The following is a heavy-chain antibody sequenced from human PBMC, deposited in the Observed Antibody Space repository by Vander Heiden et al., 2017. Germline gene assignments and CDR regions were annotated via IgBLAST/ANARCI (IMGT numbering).Heavy chain of an antibody. J-gene: IGHJ5*02. D-gene: IGHD4-17*01. CDR2: ISYDGSNK. Sequence: QVQLVESGGGVVQPGRSLRLSCAASGFTCSSYAMHWVRQAPGKGLEWVAVISYDGSNKYYADAVKGRFTISRDNSKNTLYLQMKSMRAEETAVYYYAKELHAVTKGWFDPWGQGTLVTVYS. CDR3: AKELHAVTKGWFDP. V-gene: IGHV3-30-3*01. CDR1: GFTCSSYA.